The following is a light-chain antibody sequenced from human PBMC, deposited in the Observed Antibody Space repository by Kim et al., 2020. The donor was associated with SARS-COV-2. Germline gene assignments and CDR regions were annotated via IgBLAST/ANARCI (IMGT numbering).Light chain of an antibody. CDR1: QDIRNY. CDR3: LQHNTYPIT. V-gene: IGKV1-17*01. CDR2: GAS. J-gene: IGKJ5*01. Sequence: GDRVTNTCRARQDIRNYLGWYQQNPGRAPKRLIYGASSLQSGVPSRFSGSGSGTEFTLTISSLQPEDFATYFCLQHNTYPITFGQGTRLEIK.